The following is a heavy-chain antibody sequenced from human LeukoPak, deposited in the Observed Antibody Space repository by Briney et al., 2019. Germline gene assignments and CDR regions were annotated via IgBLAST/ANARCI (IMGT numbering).Heavy chain of an antibody. V-gene: IGHV1-2*02. J-gene: IGHJ4*02. CDR2: INPNSGGT. D-gene: IGHD2-2*01. Sequence: ASVKVSCKVSGYTLTELSMHWVRQAPGQGLEWMGWINPNSGGTNYAQKFQGRVTMTRDTSISTAYMELSRLRSDDTAVYYCARVLGYCSSTSCLGRGMDYWGQGTLVTVSS. CDR1: GYTLTELS. CDR3: ARVLGYCSSTSCLGRGMDY.